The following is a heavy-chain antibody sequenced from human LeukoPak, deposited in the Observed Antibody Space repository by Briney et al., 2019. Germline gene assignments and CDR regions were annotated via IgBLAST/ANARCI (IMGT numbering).Heavy chain of an antibody. CDR3: ARASYYYGSGSYYNPWFDP. Sequence: PSETLSLTCTVSGGSISSYYWSWIRQPAGKGLEWIGRISTSGSTNYNPSLKSRVTMSLDTSKNQFSLKLTSVTAADTAVYYCARASYYYGSGSYYNPWFDPWGQGTLVTASS. J-gene: IGHJ5*02. CDR1: GGSISSYY. CDR2: ISTSGST. V-gene: IGHV4-4*07. D-gene: IGHD3-10*01.